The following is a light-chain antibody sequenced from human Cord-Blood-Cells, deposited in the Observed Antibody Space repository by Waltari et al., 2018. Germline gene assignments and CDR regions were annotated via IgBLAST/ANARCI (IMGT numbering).Light chain of an antibody. CDR1: ALPKQY. V-gene: IGLV3-25*02. CDR3: QSADSSGTYYV. J-gene: IGLJ1*01. CDR2: KDS. Sequence: SYELTQPPSAPVSPGQTARITCSGDALPKQYAYWYQQKPGQAPVLVIYKDSERPSGIPERFSGSSSGTTVTLTISGVQAEDEADYYCQSADSSGTYYVFGTGTKVTVL.